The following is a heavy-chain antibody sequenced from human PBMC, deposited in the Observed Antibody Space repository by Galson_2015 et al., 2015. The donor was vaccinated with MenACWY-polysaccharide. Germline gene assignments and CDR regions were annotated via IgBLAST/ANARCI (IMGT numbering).Heavy chain of an antibody. V-gene: IGHV3-15*01. CDR2: IKSKTDGGTT. Sequence: SLRLSCAASGFTFSNAWMSWVRQAPGKGLEWVGRIKSKTDGGTTDYAAPVKGRFTISRDDSKNTLYLQMNSLKTEDTAVYYCTTYSSGWYVAVYWGQGTLVTVSS. J-gene: IGHJ4*02. D-gene: IGHD6-19*01. CDR3: TTYSSGWYVAVY. CDR1: GFTFSNAW.